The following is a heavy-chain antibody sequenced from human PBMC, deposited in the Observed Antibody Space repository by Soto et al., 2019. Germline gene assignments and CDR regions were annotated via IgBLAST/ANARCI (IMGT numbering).Heavy chain of an antibody. CDR3: AKDRYDRGGDVDY. CDR1: AFTFRNYG. CDR2: ISHDGGNK. D-gene: IGHD2-21*02. V-gene: IGHV3-30*18. Sequence: QVQLVESGGGVVQPGRSLRLSCAASAFTFRNYGMHWFRQGPGKGLELVAVISHDGGNKYYADSVKGRFTISRDNPKNTLWLQMNSLRAEDRAVYYCAKDRYDRGGDVDYWGQGTLVTLSS. J-gene: IGHJ4*02.